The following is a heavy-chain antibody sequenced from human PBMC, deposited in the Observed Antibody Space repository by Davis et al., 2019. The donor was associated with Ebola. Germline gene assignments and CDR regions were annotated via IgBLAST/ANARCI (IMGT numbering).Heavy chain of an antibody. CDR1: GGTFSSYA. CDR2: ISAYNGNT. Sequence: ASVKVSCQASGGTFSSYAISWVRQAPGQGLEWMGWISAYNGNTNYAQKLQGRVTMTTDTSTSTAYMELRSLRSDDTAVYYCARESGEHTSMAKPFDYWGQGTLVTVSS. CDR3: ARESGEHTSMAKPFDY. V-gene: IGHV1-18*01. D-gene: IGHD5-18*01. J-gene: IGHJ4*02.